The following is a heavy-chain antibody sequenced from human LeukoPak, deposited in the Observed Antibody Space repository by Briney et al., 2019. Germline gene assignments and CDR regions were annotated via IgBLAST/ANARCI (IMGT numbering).Heavy chain of an antibody. J-gene: IGHJ6*02. CDR1: GGSISSSSYY. CDR2: IYYSGST. V-gene: IGHV4-39*01. Sequence: KSSETLSLTCTVSGGSISSSSYYWGWIRQPPGKGLEWIGSIYYSGSTYYNPSLKSRVTISVDTSKNQFSLKLSSVTAADTAVYYCASPPHSNYYYYYGMDVWGQGTTVTVSS. D-gene: IGHD4-11*01. CDR3: ASPPHSNYYYYYGMDV.